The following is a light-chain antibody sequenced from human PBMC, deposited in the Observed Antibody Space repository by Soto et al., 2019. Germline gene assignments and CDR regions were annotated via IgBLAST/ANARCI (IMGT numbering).Light chain of an antibody. Sequence: IVMTQSPATRSLSPGERATLSCRASQSVSSNLAWYQQKPDQAPRLLIYGASTRATGIPARFSGSGSGTEFTLTISSIQSEDLAVYYCQQYNNWTFGQGTKVDIK. CDR2: GAS. CDR1: QSVSSN. J-gene: IGKJ1*01. CDR3: QQYNNWT. V-gene: IGKV3-15*01.